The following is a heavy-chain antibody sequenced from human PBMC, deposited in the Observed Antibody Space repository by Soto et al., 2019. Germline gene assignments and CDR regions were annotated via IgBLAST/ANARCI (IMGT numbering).Heavy chain of an antibody. CDR3: ARGEDYFDF. V-gene: IGHV3-66*01. CDR2: LYRDGSP. Sequence: EVQLVESGGGLVQPGGSLRLSCAASGFTVTSAYMNWVRQAPGKGLEWVSLLYRDGSPYHADSVKSRFSISRDSSKNSLYLEMNNLRAEDTAVYYCARGEDYFDFWGQGSLVTVSS. J-gene: IGHJ4*02. CDR1: GFTVTSAY.